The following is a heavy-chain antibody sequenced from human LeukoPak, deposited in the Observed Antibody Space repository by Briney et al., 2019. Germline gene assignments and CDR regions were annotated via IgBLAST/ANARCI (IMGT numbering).Heavy chain of an antibody. Sequence: HSGGSLRLSCAASGFTFSSYAMSWVRQAPGKGLEWVSAISGSGGSTYYADSVKGRFTISRDNSKNTLYLQMNSLRAEDTAVYYCARPPKGAVAGSRSGSWYVLDIWGQGTMVTVSS. D-gene: IGHD6-19*01. J-gene: IGHJ3*02. CDR1: GFTFSSYA. CDR3: ARPPKGAVAGSRSGSWYVLDI. CDR2: ISGSGGST. V-gene: IGHV3-23*01.